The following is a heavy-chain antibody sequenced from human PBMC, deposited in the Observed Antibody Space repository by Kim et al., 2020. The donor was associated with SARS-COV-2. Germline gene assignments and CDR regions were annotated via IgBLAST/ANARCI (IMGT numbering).Heavy chain of an antibody. D-gene: IGHD1-26*01. J-gene: IGHJ4*02. CDR3: ARGLGGSYFSPCDY. V-gene: IGHV1-46*01. Sequence: AQKFQCRVTITRDTSTSTGYMEMSSLRSEDTAVYYCARGLGGSYFSPCDYWGQGTLVTVSS.